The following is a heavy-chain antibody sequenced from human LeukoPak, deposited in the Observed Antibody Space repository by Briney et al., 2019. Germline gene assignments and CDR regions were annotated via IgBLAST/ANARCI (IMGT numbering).Heavy chain of an antibody. CDR2: ISGSGGST. Sequence: PGGSLRLSCAASGFTFSSYAMTWVRQAPGKGLEWVSAISGSGGSTYYADSVKGRFTISRDNSKNTLYLQMNSLRAEDTAVYYYAKDSVRRYYDTSGYYWHYWGQGTLVTVSS. J-gene: IGHJ4*02. V-gene: IGHV3-23*01. D-gene: IGHD3-22*01. CDR1: GFTFSSYA. CDR3: AKDSVRRYYDTSGYYWHY.